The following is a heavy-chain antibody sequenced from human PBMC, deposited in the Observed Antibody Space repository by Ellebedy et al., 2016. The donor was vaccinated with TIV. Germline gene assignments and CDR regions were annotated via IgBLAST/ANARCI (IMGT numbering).Heavy chain of an antibody. V-gene: IGHV1-2*02. CDR2: INPDTGFT. CDR1: GYSFIAYY. D-gene: IGHD1-1*01. CDR3: GRVPQHNAFDH. J-gene: IGHJ5*02. Sequence: ASVKVSXXPSGYSFIAYYIHWVRQAPGQGLEWMGYINPDTGFTHYAQKFQGRVTMTRDTSISTAYMELNSLKSDESAVYYCGRVPQHNAFDHWGQGTPVIASS.